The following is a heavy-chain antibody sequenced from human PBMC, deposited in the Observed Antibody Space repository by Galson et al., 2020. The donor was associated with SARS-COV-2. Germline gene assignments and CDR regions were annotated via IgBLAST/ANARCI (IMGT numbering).Heavy chain of an antibody. D-gene: IGHD2-15*01. CDR2: LTWDTGNI. V-gene: IGHV3-9*01. CDR1: GFTFGDYA. CDR3: AKETKPGTNVGGFDV. J-gene: IGHJ3*01. Sequence: GGSLRLSCTASGFTFGDYAMHWVRQAPGKGLEWVSGLTWDTGNIAYAGSVRGRFTISRDNAENSLYLQMNSLRTEDTAFYYCAKETKPGTNVGGFDVWGRGTMVTVSS.